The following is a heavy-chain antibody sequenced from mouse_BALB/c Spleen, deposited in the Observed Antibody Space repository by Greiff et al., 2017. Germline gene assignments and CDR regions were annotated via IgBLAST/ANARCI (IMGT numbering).Heavy chain of an antibody. CDR1: GYTFTSYW. D-gene: IGHD1-2*01. CDR2: IYTGDGDT. Sequence: QVHVKQSGAELARPGASVKLSCKASGYTFTSYWMQWVKQRPGQGLEWIGGIYTGDGDTRYTQKFKGKATLTADKSSSTAYMQHSSLASEDSAVYYCARPVGTATGYYAMDYWGQGTSVTVSS. V-gene: IGHV1-87*01. J-gene: IGHJ4*01. CDR3: ARPVGTATGYYAMDY.